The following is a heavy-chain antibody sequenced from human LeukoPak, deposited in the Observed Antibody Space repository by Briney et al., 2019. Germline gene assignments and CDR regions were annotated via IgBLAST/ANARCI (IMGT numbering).Heavy chain of an antibody. CDR2: ISGSGGST. Sequence: GESLRLSCAVSGFTFSSYAMSWVRQAPGKGLEWVSAISGSGGSTYYADSVKGRFTISRDNSKNTLYLQMNSLRAEDTAVYYCAKDRGLLSSSWYLFDYWGQGTLVTVSS. D-gene: IGHD6-13*01. CDR1: GFTFSSYA. CDR3: AKDRGLLSSSWYLFDY. V-gene: IGHV3-23*01. J-gene: IGHJ4*02.